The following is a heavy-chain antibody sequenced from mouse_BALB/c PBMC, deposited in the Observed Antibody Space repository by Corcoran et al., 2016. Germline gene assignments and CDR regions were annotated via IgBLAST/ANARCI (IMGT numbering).Heavy chain of an antibody. CDR1: GYSITSGYY. D-gene: IGHD1-1*01. CDR2: ISYDGSN. V-gene: IGHV3-6*02. J-gene: IGHJ2*01. Sequence: DVQLQESGPGLVKPSQTLSLTGSVTGYSITSGYYWNWFRQFPGNKMEWMGYISYDGSNNYNPSLKNRISITLDTSKNQFFLKLNSVTTEDTATYFCATLLRSSDYWGQGTTLTVSS. CDR3: ATLLRSSDY.